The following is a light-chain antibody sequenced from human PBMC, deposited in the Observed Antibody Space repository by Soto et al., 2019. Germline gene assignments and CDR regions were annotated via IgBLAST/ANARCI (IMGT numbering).Light chain of an antibody. V-gene: IGKV3-11*01. J-gene: IGKJ5*01. CDR2: DAS. CDR1: QTVPSR. CDR3: QQRSDWFT. Sequence: EIVMTQSPATLSVSPGEGVTVSCRASQTVPSRIAWYQQKPGQAPRLLIYDASNRATGIPVRFSGSGSGTDFTLTISSLEPEDFGLYYCQQRSDWFTFGQGTRLEIK.